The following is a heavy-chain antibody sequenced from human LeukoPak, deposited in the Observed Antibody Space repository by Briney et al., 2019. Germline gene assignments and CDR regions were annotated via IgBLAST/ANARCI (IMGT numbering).Heavy chain of an antibody. J-gene: IGHJ4*02. CDR3: ARGKWFKARGIQLWDYTRAGPPQYYFDY. D-gene: IGHD5-18*01. CDR2: IYYSGST. CDR1: GGSISSSSYY. V-gene: IGHV4-39*07. Sequence: PSETLSPTCTVSGGSISSSSYYWGWIRQPPGKGLEWIGSIYYSGSTYYNPSLKSRVTISVDTSKNQFSLKLSSVTAADAAVYYCARGKWFKARGIQLWDYTRAGPPQYYFDYWCQGTLVTVSS.